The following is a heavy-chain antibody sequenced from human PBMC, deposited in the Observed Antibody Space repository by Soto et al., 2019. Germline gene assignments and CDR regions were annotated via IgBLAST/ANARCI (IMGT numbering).Heavy chain of an antibody. Sequence: GGSLRLSCAASGFTFSSYWMHWVRQAPGKGLVWVSRINSDGSSTSYADSVKGRFTTSRDNAKNTLYLQMNSLRAEDTAVYYCARDRGRYDFWNGYLTGGPVYWGQGTLVTVSS. CDR3: ARDRGRYDFWNGYLTGGPVY. V-gene: IGHV3-74*01. CDR1: GFTFSSYW. J-gene: IGHJ4*02. D-gene: IGHD3-3*01. CDR2: INSDGSST.